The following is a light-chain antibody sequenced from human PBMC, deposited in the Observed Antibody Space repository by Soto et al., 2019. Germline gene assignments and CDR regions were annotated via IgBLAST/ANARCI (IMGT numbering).Light chain of an antibody. J-gene: IGLJ2*01. Sequence: QSALTQPASVSGSAGQSITISCTGTSSNIGSYDLVSWYQQHPGKAPKLMIFEGSKRPSGVSNRFSGSKSGNTASLTISGLQAEDEADYYCCSYEGSRTFEVVFGGGTQLTVL. CDR2: EGS. CDR1: SSNIGSYDL. V-gene: IGLV2-23*03. CDR3: CSYEGSRTFEVV.